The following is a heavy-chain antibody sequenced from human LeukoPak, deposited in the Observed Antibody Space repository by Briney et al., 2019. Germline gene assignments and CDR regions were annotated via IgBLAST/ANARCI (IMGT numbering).Heavy chain of an antibody. V-gene: IGHV4-59*01. CDR3: ARHYYDSSGYYFLLDF. CDR2: ISYSGST. D-gene: IGHD3-22*01. CDR1: GGSFSGYY. J-gene: IGHJ4*02. Sequence: PSETLSLTCAVYGGSFSGYYWSWIRQPPGKGLEWIGYISYSGSTNYNPSLKSRVTMSVDTSRNQFSLKLSSVTAADTAVYYCARHYYDSSGYYFLLDFWGQGTLVTVSS.